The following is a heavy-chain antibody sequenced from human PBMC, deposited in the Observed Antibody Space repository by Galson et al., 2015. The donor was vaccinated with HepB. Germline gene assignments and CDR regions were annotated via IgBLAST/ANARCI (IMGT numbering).Heavy chain of an antibody. J-gene: IGHJ3*02. CDR1: GYTFTDYY. Sequence: VKVSCKVSGYTFTDYYMHWVQQAPGKGLEWMGLVDPEDGETIYAEKFQGRVTITADTSTDTAYMELSSLRSEDTAVYYCATVGPPCSGGSCYSGGAFDIWGQGTMVTVSS. V-gene: IGHV1-69-2*01. CDR2: VDPEDGET. CDR3: ATVGPPCSGGSCYSGGAFDI. D-gene: IGHD2-15*01.